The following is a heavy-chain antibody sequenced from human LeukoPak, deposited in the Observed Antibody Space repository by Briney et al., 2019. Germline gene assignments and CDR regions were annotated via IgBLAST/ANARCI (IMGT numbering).Heavy chain of an antibody. D-gene: IGHD2-15*01. CDR1: GYTFTGYY. CDR2: INPNSGGT. CDR3: TPLGYCSGGSCYHHRYFDY. J-gene: IGHJ4*02. Sequence: ASVKVSCKASGYTFTGYYMHWVRQAPGQGREGMGRINPNSGGTNYAQKFQGRVTITRDTSISTAYMELSRLRSDDAAVYYCTPLGYCSGGSCYHHRYFDYWGQGTLVTVSS. V-gene: IGHV1-2*06.